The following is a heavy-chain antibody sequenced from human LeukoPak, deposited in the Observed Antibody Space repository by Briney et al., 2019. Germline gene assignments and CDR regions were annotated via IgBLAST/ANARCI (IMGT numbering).Heavy chain of an antibody. Sequence: SETLSLTCTVSGGSISSGSYYWSWIRQPAGKGLEWIGRIYTSGSTNYSPSLKSRVTISVDTSKNQFSLKLSSVTAADTAVYYCARASITYYYDSSALEWGQGTLVTVSS. V-gene: IGHV4-61*02. J-gene: IGHJ4*02. CDR3: ARASITYYYDSSALE. CDR2: IYTSGST. CDR1: GGSISSGSYY. D-gene: IGHD3-22*01.